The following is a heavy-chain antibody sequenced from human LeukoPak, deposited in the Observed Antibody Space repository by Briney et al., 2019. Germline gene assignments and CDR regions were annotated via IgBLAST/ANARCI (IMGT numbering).Heavy chain of an antibody. J-gene: IGHJ4*02. CDR1: GYSISSGYY. V-gene: IGHV4-38-2*01. CDR3: ARVPSYASKWYFDY. CDR2: IYHSGST. D-gene: IGHD2-2*01. Sequence: PSETLSLTCAVSGYSISSGYYWGWIRPPPGKGLEWIGSIYHSGSTYYNPSLKNRVTISVDTSKNQFSLKLSSVTAADTAVYYCARVPSYASKWYFDYWGQGTLVTVSS.